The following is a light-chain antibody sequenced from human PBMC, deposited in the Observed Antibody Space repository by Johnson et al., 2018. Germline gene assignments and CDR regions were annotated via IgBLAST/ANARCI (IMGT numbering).Light chain of an antibody. CDR2: ENN. CDR1: SSNIGNNY. CDR3: GTWDSSLSAGNV. V-gene: IGLV1-51*02. J-gene: IGLJ1*01. Sequence: QSVLTQPPSVSAAPGQKVTISCSGSSSNIGNNYVSWYQQLPATAPKLLIYENNKRPSGIPDRFSGSKSGTSATLGITGLQTGAEADYYCGTWDSSLSAGNVFGTGTKVTVL.